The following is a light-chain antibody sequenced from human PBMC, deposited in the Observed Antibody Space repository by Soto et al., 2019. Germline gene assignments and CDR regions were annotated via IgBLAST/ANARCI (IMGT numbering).Light chain of an antibody. CDR2: GNS. CDR1: SSNIGAGYD. J-gene: IGLJ2*01. CDR3: QSYDSSLSVI. V-gene: IGLV1-40*01. Sequence: QYVLTQPPSVSGAPGQSVTISCTGSSSNIGAGYDVHWYQQLPGTAPKLLIYGNSNRPSGVPDRFSGSKSGTSASLAITGLQAEDEADYYCQSYDSSLSVIFGGGTKLTVL.